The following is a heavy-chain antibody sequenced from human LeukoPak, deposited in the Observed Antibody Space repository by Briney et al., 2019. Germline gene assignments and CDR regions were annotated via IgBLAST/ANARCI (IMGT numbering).Heavy chain of an antibody. CDR2: IYYSGST. CDR3: ARYGDWGAFDI. V-gene: IGHV4-59*01. CDR1: GGSISSYY. J-gene: IGHJ3*02. Sequence: PSETLSLTCTVSGGSISSYYWSWIRQPPGKGLEWIGYIYYSGSTNYNPSLKSRVTISVDTSKNQFSLKLGSVTAADTAVYYCARYGDWGAFDIWGQGTMVTVSS. D-gene: IGHD4-17*01.